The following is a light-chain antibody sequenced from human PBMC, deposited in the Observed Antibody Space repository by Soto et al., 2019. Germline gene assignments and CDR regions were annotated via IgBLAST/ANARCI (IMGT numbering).Light chain of an antibody. CDR1: QSVNSNY. CDR2: GAS. V-gene: IGKV3-20*01. Sequence: EIVLTQSPGTLPLSPGERASLSCRASQSVNSNYLAWYQQKPGQAPRLLIYGASSRATGIPNRFSGSGSGTDFTLTISRLEPEDFAVYYCQQHGSSPGTFGQGTKVEIK. J-gene: IGKJ1*01. CDR3: QQHGSSPGT.